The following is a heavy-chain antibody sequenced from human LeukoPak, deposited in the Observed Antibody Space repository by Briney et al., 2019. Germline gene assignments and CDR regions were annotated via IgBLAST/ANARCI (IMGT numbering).Heavy chain of an antibody. CDR1: GGSISNSNFY. CDR3: ARGPYYYGSGSSYIHDY. J-gene: IGHJ4*02. CDR2: IYYSGST. D-gene: IGHD3-10*01. V-gene: IGHV4-39*01. Sequence: SETLSLTCAVSGGSISNSNFYWGCIRQPPGKGLEWIGTIYYSGSTYYNPSLKTRVTMSVDTSKNQFSLKLTSVTAADTAVYYCARGPYYYGSGSSYIHDYWGQGTLATVSS.